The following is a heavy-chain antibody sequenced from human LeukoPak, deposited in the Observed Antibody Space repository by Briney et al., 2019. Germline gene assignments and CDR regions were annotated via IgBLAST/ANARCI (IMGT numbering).Heavy chain of an antibody. CDR2: ISKDGSMR. Sequence: PGGSLRVSCAASGFSFSKYVMDWVRQAPGKGLEWVAIISKDGSMRYYADSVKGRFTVSRDNSNNTLSLQMNSLKSEDTAVYYCAGEKFDIWGQGTMVTVSA. CDR1: GFSFSKYV. V-gene: IGHV3-30*04. CDR3: AGEKFDI. J-gene: IGHJ3*02.